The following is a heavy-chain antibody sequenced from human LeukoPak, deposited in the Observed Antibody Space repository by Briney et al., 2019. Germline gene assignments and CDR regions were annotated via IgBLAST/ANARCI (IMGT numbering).Heavy chain of an antibody. CDR3: AGETTGYDFWSGYYKATAFDI. J-gene: IGHJ3*02. V-gene: IGHV1-69*13. Sequence: SVKVSCKASGGTFISYAISWVRQAPGQGLEWMGGIIPIFGTTNYAQKFQGRVTITADESTSTAYMELSSLRSEDTAVYYCAGETTGYDFWSGYYKATAFDIWGQGTMVTASS. CDR2: IIPIFGTT. D-gene: IGHD3-3*01. CDR1: GGTFISYA.